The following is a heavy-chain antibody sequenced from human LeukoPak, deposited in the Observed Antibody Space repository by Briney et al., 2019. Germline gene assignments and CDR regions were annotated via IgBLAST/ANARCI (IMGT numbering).Heavy chain of an antibody. J-gene: IGHJ5*02. V-gene: IGHV1-3*01. CDR2: INAGNGNT. D-gene: IGHD2-2*02. Sequence: GASVKVSCKASGYTFTSYAMHWVRQAPGQRLEWMGWINAGNGNTKYSQKFQGRVTMTRDTSTSTVYMELSSLRSEDTAVYYCARPAVPAAITEVDWFDPWGQGTLVTVSS. CDR3: ARPAVPAAITEVDWFDP. CDR1: GYTFTSYA.